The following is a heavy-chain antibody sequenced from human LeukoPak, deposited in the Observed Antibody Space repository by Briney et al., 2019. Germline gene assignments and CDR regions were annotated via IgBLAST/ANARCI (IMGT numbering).Heavy chain of an antibody. Sequence: VGSLRLSCAASGFAFSDYYMSWIRQAPGKGLEWVSYISSSSSYTNYADSVKGRFTISRDNAKNSLYLQMNSLRAEDTAVYYCASYGSGSYSLDYWGQGTLVTVSS. D-gene: IGHD3-10*01. CDR3: ASYGSGSYSLDY. V-gene: IGHV3-11*06. J-gene: IGHJ4*02. CDR1: GFAFSDYY. CDR2: ISSSSSYT.